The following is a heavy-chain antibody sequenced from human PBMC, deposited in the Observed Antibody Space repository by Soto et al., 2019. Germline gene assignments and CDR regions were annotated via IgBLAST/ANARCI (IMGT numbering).Heavy chain of an antibody. CDR1: GGTFSSYT. CDR3: ARASHYYGSGSYYKGRPFDY. Sequence: ASVKVSCKASGGTFSSYTISWVRQAPGQGLEWMGRIIPILGIANYAQKFQGRVTITADKSTSTAYMELSSLRSEDTAVYYCARASHYYGSGSYYKGRPFDYWGQGTLVTVSS. D-gene: IGHD3-10*01. J-gene: IGHJ4*02. V-gene: IGHV1-69*02. CDR2: IIPILGIA.